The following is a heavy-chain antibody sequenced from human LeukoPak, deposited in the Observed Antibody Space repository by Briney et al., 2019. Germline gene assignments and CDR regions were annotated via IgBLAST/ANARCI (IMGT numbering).Heavy chain of an antibody. D-gene: IGHD2-15*01. CDR2: INPNSGGT. V-gene: IGHV1-2*02. CDR3: ARYCSGGSCYGGEGIDY. CDR1: GYTFTGYY. Sequence: GASVKVSFKASGYTFTGYYMHWVRQAPGQGLEWMGWINPNSGGTNYAQKFQGRVTMTRDTSISTAYMELSRLRSDDTAVYYCARYCSGGSCYGGEGIDYWGQGTLVTVSS. J-gene: IGHJ4*02.